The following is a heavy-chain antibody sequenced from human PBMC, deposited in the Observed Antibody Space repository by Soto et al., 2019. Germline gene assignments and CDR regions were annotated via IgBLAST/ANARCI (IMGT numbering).Heavy chain of an antibody. D-gene: IGHD6-19*01. Sequence: ASVKVSCKASGGTFSSYAISWVRQAPGQGLEWMGGIIPIFGTANYAQKFQGRVTITADESTSTAYMELSSLRSEDTAVYYCAREGSIAVAHGAFDIWGQGTMVTVSS. CDR1: GGTFSSYA. V-gene: IGHV1-69*13. CDR2: IIPIFGTA. J-gene: IGHJ3*02. CDR3: AREGSIAVAHGAFDI.